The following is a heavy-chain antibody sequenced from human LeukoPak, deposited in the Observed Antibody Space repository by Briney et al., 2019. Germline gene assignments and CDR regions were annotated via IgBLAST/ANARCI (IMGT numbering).Heavy chain of an antibody. V-gene: IGHV3-11*05. CDR3: ARDSSFWFGEKGYFDY. CDR1: GFTFSDYY. J-gene: IGHJ4*02. Sequence: GGSLRLSCAASGFTFSDYYMSWIRQAPGKGLEWVSYISSSSSYTNYADSVKGRFTISRDNAKNSLYLQMNSLRAEDTAVYYCARDSSFWFGEKGYFDYWGQGTLVTVSS. CDR2: ISSSSSYT. D-gene: IGHD3-10*01.